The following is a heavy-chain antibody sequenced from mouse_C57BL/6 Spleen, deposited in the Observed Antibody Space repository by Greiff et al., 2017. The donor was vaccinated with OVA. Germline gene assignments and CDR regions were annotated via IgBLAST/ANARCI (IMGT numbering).Heavy chain of an antibody. D-gene: IGHD1-1*01. CDR1: GYSITSGYY. CDR2: IRYDGSN. CDR3: ARDGSRPFYYAMDY. V-gene: IGHV3-6*01. Sequence: EVQLVESGPGLVKPSQSLSLTCSVTGYSITSGYYWNWIRQFPGNKLEWMGYIRYDGSNNYNPSLKNRISITRDTSKNQFFLKLNSVTTEDTATYYCARDGSRPFYYAMDYWGQGTSVTVSS. J-gene: IGHJ4*01.